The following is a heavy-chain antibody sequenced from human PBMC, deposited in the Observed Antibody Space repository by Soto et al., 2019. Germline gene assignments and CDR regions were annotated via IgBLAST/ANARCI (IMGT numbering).Heavy chain of an antibody. CDR2: IWYDGSNK. CDR1: GFTFSSYG. J-gene: IGHJ6*02. D-gene: IGHD3-10*01. CDR3: ARDRIRGRVYYYYGMDV. V-gene: IGHV3-33*01. Sequence: GGSLRLSCAASGFTFSSYGMHWVRQAPGKGLEWVAVIWYDGSNKYYADSVKGRFTISRDNSKNTLYLQMNSLRAEDTAVYYCARDRIRGRVYYYYGMDVWGQGTTVTVSS.